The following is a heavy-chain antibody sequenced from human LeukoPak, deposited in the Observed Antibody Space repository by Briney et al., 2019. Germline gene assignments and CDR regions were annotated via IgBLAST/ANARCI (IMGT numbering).Heavy chain of an antibody. CDR3: AREEVRPGIAAAGPGTYYFDY. Sequence: GASVKVSCKVSGYTLTELSMHWVRQAPGKGLEWMGGFDPEDGETIYAQKFQGRVTMTEDTSTDTAYMELSSLRSEDTAVYYCAREEVRPGIAAAGPGTYYFDYWGQGTLVTVSS. CDR1: GYTLTELS. J-gene: IGHJ4*02. V-gene: IGHV1-24*01. CDR2: FDPEDGET. D-gene: IGHD6-13*01.